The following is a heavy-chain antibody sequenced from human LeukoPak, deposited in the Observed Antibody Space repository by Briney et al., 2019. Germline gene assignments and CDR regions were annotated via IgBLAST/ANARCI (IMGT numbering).Heavy chain of an antibody. V-gene: IGHV6-1*01. CDR2: TYYRHKWYN. CDR1: GDSVSSNSAA. J-gene: IGHJ6*02. D-gene: IGHD3-16*01. CDR3: VAGKFGHYYYYGMDV. Sequence: KPSQTLSLTCALCGDSVSSNSAAWHWIRQSPSRGLEWLERTYYRHKWYNDYAVSVKSRITINPDTSKNQLSLQLNSVTPEDTAVYYCVAGKFGHYYYYGMDVWGQGTTVTVSS.